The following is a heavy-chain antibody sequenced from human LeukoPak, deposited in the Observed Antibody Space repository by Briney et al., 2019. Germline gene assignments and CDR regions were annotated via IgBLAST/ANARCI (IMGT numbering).Heavy chain of an antibody. D-gene: IGHD2-2*01. CDR3: VRARGYCSSTSCYYYYGMDV. Sequence: GGSLRLSCAASGFTVSSNYMSWVRQAPGKGLEWVSVIYSGGSTYYADSVKGRFTISRDNSKNTLYLQMNSLRAEDTAVYYCVRARGYCSSTSCYYYYGMDVWGQGTTVTVSS. CDR2: IYSGGST. CDR1: GFTVSSNY. J-gene: IGHJ6*02. V-gene: IGHV3-66*01.